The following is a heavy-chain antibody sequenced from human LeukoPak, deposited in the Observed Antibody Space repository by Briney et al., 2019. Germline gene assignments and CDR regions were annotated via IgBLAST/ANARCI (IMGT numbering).Heavy chain of an antibody. CDR3: ARGGDYYYDDAFDI. Sequence: GASVKVSCKASGYTFTGYYIHWVRQAPGQGLEWMGWINPKSGGTNYAQKFQGRVTMTRDTSINTAYMELSRLRSGDTAVYYCARGGDYYYDDAFDIWGQATMVTVSS. D-gene: IGHD3-10*01. V-gene: IGHV1-2*02. CDR2: INPKSGGT. J-gene: IGHJ3*02. CDR1: GYTFTGYY.